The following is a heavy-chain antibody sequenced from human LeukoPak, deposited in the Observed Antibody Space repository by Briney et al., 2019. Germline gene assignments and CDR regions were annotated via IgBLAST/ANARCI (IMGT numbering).Heavy chain of an antibody. CDR3: ARCYDSSGSYWYFDL. V-gene: IGHV1-2*02. D-gene: IGHD3-22*01. J-gene: IGHJ2*01. CDR2: IIPNSGGT. CDR1: GYTFTGYY. Sequence: ASVKVSCKASGYTFTGYYMHWVRQAPGQGLEWMGWIIPNSGGTNFAQKFQGRVTITADKSTSTAYMELSSLRSEDTAVYYCARCYDSSGSYWYFDLWGRGTLVTVSS.